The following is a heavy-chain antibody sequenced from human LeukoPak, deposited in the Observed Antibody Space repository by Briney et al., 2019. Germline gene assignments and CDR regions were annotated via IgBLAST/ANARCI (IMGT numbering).Heavy chain of an antibody. V-gene: IGHV4-59*12. D-gene: IGHD2-2*02. Sequence: SETLSLTCTVSGGSISSYYWSWIRQPPGKGLEWIGYIYYSGSTNYNPSLKSRVTISVDTSKNQISLKLSSVTAADTAVYYCAREPIVVVPAAILGPFDYWGQGTLVTVSS. CDR3: AREPIVVVPAAILGPFDY. CDR2: IYYSGST. J-gene: IGHJ4*02. CDR1: GGSISSYY.